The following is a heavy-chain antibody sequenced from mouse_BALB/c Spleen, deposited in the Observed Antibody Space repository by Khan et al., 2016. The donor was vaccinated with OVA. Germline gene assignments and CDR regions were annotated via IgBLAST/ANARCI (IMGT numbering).Heavy chain of an antibody. CDR1: GYSITSDYA. D-gene: IGHD2-3*01. V-gene: IGHV3-2*02. J-gene: IGHJ4*01. CDR3: ARDGSRYNYAMDY. Sequence: EVQLQESGPGLVKPSQSLSLTCTVTGYSITSDYAWNWIRQFPGNTLEWMGYISYSGRTNYNPSLKSRISITRDSSKNQFILQLNSVTTEDTATYYCARDGSRYNYAMDYWGQGTSVTVSS. CDR2: ISYSGRT.